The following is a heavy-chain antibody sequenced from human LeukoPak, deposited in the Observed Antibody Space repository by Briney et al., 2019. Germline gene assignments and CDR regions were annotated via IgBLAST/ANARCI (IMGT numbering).Heavy chain of an antibody. CDR1: GFTFSSYW. CDR3: AKGVYSYSS. V-gene: IGHV3-7*01. CDR2: IKEDGSEI. J-gene: IGHJ5*02. Sequence: GGSLRLPCAASGFTFSSYWMTWVRQAPGKGLQWVANIKEDGSEIYYVDSVKCRFTISRDNAKNSLYLQMNSLRAEDTALYYCAKGVYSYSSWGQGTLVTVSS. D-gene: IGHD3-16*01.